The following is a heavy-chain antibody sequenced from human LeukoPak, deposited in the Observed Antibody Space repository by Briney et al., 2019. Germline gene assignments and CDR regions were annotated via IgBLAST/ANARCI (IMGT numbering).Heavy chain of an antibody. CDR3: ARDLVPAAMPGGWFDP. CDR1: GFTFSSYS. D-gene: IGHD2-2*01. CDR2: ISSSSSYI. Sequence: PGGSLRLSCAASGFTFSSYSMNWVRQAPGKGLEWVSSISSSSSYIYYADSVKGRFTISRDNAKNSLYLQMNSLRAEDTAVYYCARDLVPAAMPGGWFDPWGQGTLVTVSS. V-gene: IGHV3-21*01. J-gene: IGHJ5*02.